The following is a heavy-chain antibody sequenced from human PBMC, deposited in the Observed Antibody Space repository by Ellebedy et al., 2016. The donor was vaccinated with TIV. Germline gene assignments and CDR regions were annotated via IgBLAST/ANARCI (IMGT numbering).Heavy chain of an antibody. CDR3: ARVSVDVVIGYHYFYMDI. D-gene: IGHD6-6*01. Sequence: ASVKVSXKASRYTFTSFGLSWVRQAPGQGLEWMRWISAYNGDINYAQNFQGRVAMTTDTATSTVYVDLRSLRSDDTAVYYCARVSVDVVIGYHYFYMDIWGKGTTVTVSS. CDR2: ISAYNGDI. CDR1: RYTFTSFG. V-gene: IGHV1-18*01. J-gene: IGHJ6*03.